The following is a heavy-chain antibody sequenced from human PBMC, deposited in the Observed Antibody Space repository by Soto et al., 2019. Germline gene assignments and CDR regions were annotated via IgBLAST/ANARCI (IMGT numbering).Heavy chain of an antibody. CDR3: AKTHSNNWYWYFDY. D-gene: IGHD6-13*01. CDR1: GFTFEDYA. Sequence: EVQLVESGGGLVQPGRSLRLSCAASGFTFEDYAMHWVRQAPGKGPEWVSGISWKSTSIAYADSVKGRFTISRDNTKNSLYLEMHSLRPEDTALYYCAKTHSNNWYWYFDYWGQGTLVTVSS. V-gene: IGHV3-9*01. J-gene: IGHJ4*02. CDR2: ISWKSTSI.